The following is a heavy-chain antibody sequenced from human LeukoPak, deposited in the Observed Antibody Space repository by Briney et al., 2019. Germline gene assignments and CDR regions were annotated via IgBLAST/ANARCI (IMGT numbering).Heavy chain of an antibody. CDR3: TRSSSGWYSDY. D-gene: IGHD6-19*01. CDR1: GFTVSRNY. CDR2: IRSKAYGGTT. V-gene: IGHV3-49*04. Sequence: PGGSLRLSCAASGFTVSRNYMSWVRQAPGKGLEWVGFIRSKAYGGTTEYAASVKGRFIISRDDFKSIAYLQMNSLKTEDTAVYYCTRSSSGWYSDYWGQGTLVTVSS. J-gene: IGHJ4*02.